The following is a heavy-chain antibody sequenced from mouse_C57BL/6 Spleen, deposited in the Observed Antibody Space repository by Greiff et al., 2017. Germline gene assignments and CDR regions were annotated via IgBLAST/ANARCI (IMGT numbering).Heavy chain of an antibody. J-gene: IGHJ4*01. CDR3: ATYGNAMDD. D-gene: IGHD2-1*01. CDR2: INPGSGGT. CDR1: GYAFTNYL. V-gene: IGHV1-54*01. Sequence: QVQLQQSGAELVRPGTSVKVSCKASGYAFTNYLIEWVKQRPGQGLEWIGVINPGSGGTNYNEKFKGKATLTADKSSSTAYMQLSSLTSEDSAVYFCATYGNAMDDWGQGTSVTVSS.